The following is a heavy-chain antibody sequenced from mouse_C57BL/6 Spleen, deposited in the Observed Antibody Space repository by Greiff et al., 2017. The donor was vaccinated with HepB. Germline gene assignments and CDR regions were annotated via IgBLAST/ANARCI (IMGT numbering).Heavy chain of an antibody. Sequence: LVESGPELVKPGASVKISCKASGYSFTDYNMNWVKQSNGKSLEWIGVINPNYGTTSYNQKFKGKATLTVDQSSSTAYMQLNSLTSEDSAVYYCARPLYYGSSYWYFDVWGTGTTVTVSS. D-gene: IGHD1-1*01. CDR1: GYSFTDYN. V-gene: IGHV1-39*01. CDR2: INPNYGTT. J-gene: IGHJ1*03. CDR3: ARPLYYGSSYWYFDV.